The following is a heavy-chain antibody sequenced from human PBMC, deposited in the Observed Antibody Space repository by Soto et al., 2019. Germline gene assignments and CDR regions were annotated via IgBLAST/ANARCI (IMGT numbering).Heavy chain of an antibody. CDR3: AHLHANSGYDWRYAP. V-gene: IGHV2-5*02. CDR2: CYWDDDT. D-gene: IGHD5-12*01. CDR1: GFSLTNKGVG. Sequence: SGPTLAHPTQTFTLTCNFSGFSLTNKGVGVGWIRQPPRKALEWLGICYWDDDTRYKPSLNNRLTITTETSKNQVVITMTKLHTVDTATYYCAHLHANSGYDWRYAPWGQRTLVTVS. J-gene: IGHJ5*02.